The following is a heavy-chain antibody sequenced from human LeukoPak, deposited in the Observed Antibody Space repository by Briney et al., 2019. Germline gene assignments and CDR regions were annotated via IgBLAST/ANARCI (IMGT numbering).Heavy chain of an antibody. J-gene: IGHJ4*02. Sequence: GASVKVSCKTSGYTFTGYYMQWVRQAPGQGLEWMGRINPNSGDTSYAQKFQGRVTMTRDTSISTAYMELSRLRSDDTAVYFCAGGTTTIIDYWGQGTLVTVSS. CDR3: AGGTTTIIDY. CDR2: INPNSGDT. D-gene: IGHD1-26*01. V-gene: IGHV1-2*06. CDR1: GYTFTGYY.